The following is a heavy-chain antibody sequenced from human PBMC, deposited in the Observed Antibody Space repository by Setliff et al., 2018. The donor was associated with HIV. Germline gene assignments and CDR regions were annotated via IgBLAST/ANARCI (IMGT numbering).Heavy chain of an antibody. V-gene: IGHV3-11*04. D-gene: IGHD4-17*01. CDR2: ISSSGSTI. CDR1: GFVFSDYY. CDR3: ARTTTVVTPLDY. Sequence: PGGSLRLSCVASGFVFSDYYMTWIRQAPGKGLEWISDISSSGSTIYYADSVKGRFTISRDNAKNSLYLQMNSLRAEDTAVYYCARTTTVVTPLDYWGQGTLVTVSS. J-gene: IGHJ4*02.